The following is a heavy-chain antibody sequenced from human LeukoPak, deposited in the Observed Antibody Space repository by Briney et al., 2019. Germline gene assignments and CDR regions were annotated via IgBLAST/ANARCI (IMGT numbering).Heavy chain of an antibody. D-gene: IGHD6-13*01. CDR2: ISPYNGNT. J-gene: IGHJ4*02. CDR3: ARGVQIGAAGDLDY. V-gene: IGHV1-18*01. Sequence: ASVKVSCKASGYTFTSHAISWVRQAPGQGLEWMGWISPYNGNTGYVQKFQDRVAMTTDTSTTTAFMELRRLTSDDTAVYYCARGVQIGAAGDLDYWGQGTLVTVPS. CDR1: GYTFTSHA.